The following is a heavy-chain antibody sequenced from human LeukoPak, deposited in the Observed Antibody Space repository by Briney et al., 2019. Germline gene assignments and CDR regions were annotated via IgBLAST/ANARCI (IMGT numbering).Heavy chain of an antibody. D-gene: IGHD2/OR15-2a*01. J-gene: IGHJ6*03. Sequence: GGSLRLSCAASGFTLSDHWMAWVRQAPGKGLEWISYISPSDSSIYYADSVKGRFTVSRDSVKNSLYLHMSRLRTEDTAAYFCARDPRGYCTSSKCYYFSYMDVWGKGTTVTVSS. CDR3: ARDPRGYCTSSKCYYFSYMDV. CDR1: GFTLSDHW. V-gene: IGHV3-48*04. CDR2: ISPSDSSI.